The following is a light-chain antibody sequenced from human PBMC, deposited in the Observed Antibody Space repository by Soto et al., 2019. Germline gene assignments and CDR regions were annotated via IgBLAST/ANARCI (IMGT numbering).Light chain of an antibody. J-gene: IGLJ2*01. CDR3: VLYMGSGIAV. Sequence: QTVVTQEPSFSVSPGGTVTLTCGLSSGSVSTSYHPSWYQQTPGQAPRTLIYSTNTRSSGVPDRFSGSILGNKAALTITGAQADDESEYYCVLYMGSGIAVFGGGTKLTVL. CDR2: STN. V-gene: IGLV8-61*01. CDR1: SGSVSTSYH.